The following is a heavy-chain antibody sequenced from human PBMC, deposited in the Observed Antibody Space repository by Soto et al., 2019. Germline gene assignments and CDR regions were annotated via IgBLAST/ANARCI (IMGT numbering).Heavy chain of an antibody. D-gene: IGHD2-21*02. J-gene: IGHJ3*02. CDR1: GGTFSSYA. V-gene: IGHV1-69*06. CDR2: IIPIFGTA. Sequence: QVQLVQSGAEVKKPGSSVKVSCKASGGTFSSYAISWVRQAPGQGLEWMGGIIPIFGTANYAQKFQGRVTITVDKSTSTAYMELSSLRSEDTAVYYCARDGDSAGDTSADAFDIWGQGTMVTVSS. CDR3: ARDGDSAGDTSADAFDI.